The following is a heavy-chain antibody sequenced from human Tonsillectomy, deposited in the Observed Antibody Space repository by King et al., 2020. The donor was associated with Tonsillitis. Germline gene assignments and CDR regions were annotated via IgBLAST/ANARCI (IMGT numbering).Heavy chain of an antibody. CDR1: GGSISSYF. J-gene: IGHJ3*02. CDR2: ISYSGST. Sequence: QLQESGPGLVKPSETLSLTCTVSGGSISSYFWSWIRQPPGKGLEWIGYISYSGSTNYNPSLKSRVTISVDTSKNQFSLNLSSVTAADTAVYYCARDSDSSGDSCSGTAFDIWGQGTMVIVSS. CDR3: ARDSDSSGDSCSGTAFDI. V-gene: IGHV4-59*01. D-gene: IGHD2-15*01.